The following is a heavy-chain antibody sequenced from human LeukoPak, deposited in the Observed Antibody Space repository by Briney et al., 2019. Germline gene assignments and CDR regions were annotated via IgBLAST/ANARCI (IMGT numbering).Heavy chain of an antibody. CDR2: IWYDGSNK. Sequence: PGGSLRLSCAASGFIFSNYAMSWVRQAPGKGLEWVAVIWYDGSNKYYADSVKGRFTISRDNSQNTLFLQMNSLRAEDTAVYYCARGVTTLDYWGQGTLVTASS. CDR1: GFIFSNYA. D-gene: IGHD4-17*01. J-gene: IGHJ4*02. V-gene: IGHV3-33*01. CDR3: ARGVTTLDY.